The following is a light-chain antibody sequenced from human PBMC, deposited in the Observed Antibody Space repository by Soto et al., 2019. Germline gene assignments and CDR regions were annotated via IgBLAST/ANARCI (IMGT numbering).Light chain of an antibody. J-gene: IGKJ5*01. CDR3: QQYDNLPIT. V-gene: IGKV1-33*01. CDR1: QDISNY. CDR2: DAS. Sequence: DIQMTHSPSSLSASVGDRVTITCHASQDISNYLNWYQQKPGKAPKLLIYDASNLETGVPSRFSGSGSGTDFTFTISSLQPEDIATYYCQQYDNLPITFGQGTRLEI.